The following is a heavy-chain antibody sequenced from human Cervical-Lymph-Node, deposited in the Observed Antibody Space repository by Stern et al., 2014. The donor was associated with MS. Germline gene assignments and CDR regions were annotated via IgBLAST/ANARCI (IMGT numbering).Heavy chain of an antibody. CDR1: GYTFTSYY. CDR2: IDPSGGST. V-gene: IGHV1-46*01. D-gene: IGHD5-18*01. J-gene: IGHJ4*02. CDR3: AREHTAMGFGY. Sequence: QVQLVQSGAEVKQPGASVKVSCKASGYTFTSYYVHWVRQAPGEGLEWMGIIDPSGGSTSYAQKFQGRVTLTRDTSTSTVYMELNSLRSDDTAMYYCAREHTAMGFGYWGQGTLVTVSS.